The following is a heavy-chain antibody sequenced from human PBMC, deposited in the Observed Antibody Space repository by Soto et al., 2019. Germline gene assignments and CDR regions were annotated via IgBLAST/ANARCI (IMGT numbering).Heavy chain of an antibody. Sequence: PGESLKISCKGSGYSFTSYWIGWVRQMPGKGLEWMGIIYPGDSDTRYSPSFQGQVTISADKSISTAYLQWSSLKASDTAMYYCARLYDSSEINYYYYGMDVWGQGTTVTVSS. D-gene: IGHD3-22*01. CDR3: ARLYDSSEINYYYYGMDV. J-gene: IGHJ6*02. CDR2: IYPGDSDT. V-gene: IGHV5-51*01. CDR1: GYSFTSYW.